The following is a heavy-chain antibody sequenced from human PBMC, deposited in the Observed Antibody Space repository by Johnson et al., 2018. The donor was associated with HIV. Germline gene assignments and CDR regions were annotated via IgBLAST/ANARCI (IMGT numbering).Heavy chain of an antibody. Sequence: VQLVESGGGLVQPGGSLRLSCAASGFTFSSYAMHWVRQAPGKGLEYVSAISSDGGTTYYANSVKGRFTISRDNPRNTLYLQMNSLRVGDTAVYYCARSPLYDTTVFDIWGQGTRVTVSS. J-gene: IGHJ3*02. CDR2: ISSDGGTT. CDR1: GFTFSSYA. D-gene: IGHD4-11*01. V-gene: IGHV3-64*01. CDR3: ARSPLYDTTVFDI.